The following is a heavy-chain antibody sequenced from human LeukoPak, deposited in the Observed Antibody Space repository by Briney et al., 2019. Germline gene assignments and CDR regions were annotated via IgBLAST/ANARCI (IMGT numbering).Heavy chain of an antibody. CDR1: EYTFTGYY. V-gene: IGHV1-2*06. J-gene: IGHJ4*02. D-gene: IGHD5-24*01. CDR3: ARVGEQGDGYNTKVYYFDY. CDR2: INPNSGGT. Sequence: ASVKVSCKASEYTFTGYYMHWVRQAPGQGLEWMGRINPNSGGTNYAQKFQGRGTMTRDKSISTAYMELSRLRADDTAVYYCARVGEQGDGYNTKVYYFDYWGQGTLVTVS.